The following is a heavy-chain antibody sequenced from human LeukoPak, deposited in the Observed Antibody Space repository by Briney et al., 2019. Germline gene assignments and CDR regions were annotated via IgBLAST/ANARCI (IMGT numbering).Heavy chain of an antibody. D-gene: IGHD4-17*01. CDR3: ASDYGDPQIGY. CDR2: ISYDGSNK. CDR1: GFTFSSYW. Sequence: GGSLRLSCAASGFTFSSYWLSWVRQAPGKGLEWVAVISYDGSNKYYADSVKGRFTISRDNSKNTLYLQMNSLRAEDTAVYYCASDYGDPQIGYWGQGTLVTVSS. J-gene: IGHJ4*02. V-gene: IGHV3-30*03.